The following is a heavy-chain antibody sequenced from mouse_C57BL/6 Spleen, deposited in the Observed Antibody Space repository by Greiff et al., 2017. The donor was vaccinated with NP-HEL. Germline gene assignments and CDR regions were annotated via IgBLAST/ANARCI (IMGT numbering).Heavy chain of an antibody. CDR2: IYPGSGST. D-gene: IGHD2-5*01. Sequence: QVQLQQSGTELVKPGASVKLSCKASGYTFTSYWMHWVKQRPGQGLEWIGDIYPGSGSTNYNEKFKSKATLTVDTSSSTAYMQLSSLTSEDSAVYYCARNYSNYYFDYWGQGTTLTVSS. J-gene: IGHJ2*01. CDR1: GYTFTSYW. CDR3: ARNYSNYYFDY. V-gene: IGHV1-55*01.